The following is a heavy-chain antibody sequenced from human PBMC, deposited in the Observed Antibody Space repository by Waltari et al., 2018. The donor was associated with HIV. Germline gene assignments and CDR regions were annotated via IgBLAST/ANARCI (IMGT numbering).Heavy chain of an antibody. Sequence: EVQLVESGGGLVQPGGSLRLSCVVSGLTFRNYWMNWVRQAPGEGREWGANMKEDGRERDVDSVKGRFTVSRDNSKNSLYLQMNSLRAEDTAMYFCATWAQGGIENYWGQGALVTVSS. CDR1: GLTFRNYW. CDR3: ATWAQGGIENY. J-gene: IGHJ4*02. D-gene: IGHD3-16*01. CDR2: MKEDGRE. V-gene: IGHV3-7*01.